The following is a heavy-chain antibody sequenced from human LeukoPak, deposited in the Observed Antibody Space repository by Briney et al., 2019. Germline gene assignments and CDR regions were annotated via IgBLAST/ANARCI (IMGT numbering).Heavy chain of an antibody. D-gene: IGHD6-13*01. Sequence: GGSLRLSCAASGFTFSDYYMSWIRQAPGKGLEWVSYISSSSSYTNYADSVKGRFTISRDNAKNSLYLQMNSLRAEDMAVYYCARDLLGSSWPFDYWGQGTLVTVSS. V-gene: IGHV3-11*05. CDR2: ISSSSSYT. CDR3: ARDLLGSSWPFDY. CDR1: GFTFSDYY. J-gene: IGHJ4*02.